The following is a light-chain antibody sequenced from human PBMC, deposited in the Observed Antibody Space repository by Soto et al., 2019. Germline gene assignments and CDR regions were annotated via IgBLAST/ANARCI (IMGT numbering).Light chain of an antibody. CDR2: GNS. CDR1: SSNIGAGYD. Sequence: QSVLTQPPSVSGAPGQRVTISCTRGSSNIGAGYDVHWYQQLPGTAPKLLIYGNSNRPSGVPDRFSGSKSGTSASLAITGLQAEDEADYYCQSYDSSLSGWVFGGGTKLTVL. J-gene: IGLJ3*02. CDR3: QSYDSSLSGWV. V-gene: IGLV1-40*01.